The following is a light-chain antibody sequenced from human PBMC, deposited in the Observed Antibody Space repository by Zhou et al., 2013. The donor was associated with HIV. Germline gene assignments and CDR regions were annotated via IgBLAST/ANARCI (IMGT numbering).Light chain of an antibody. CDR3: QQSYRVPHD. V-gene: IGKV1-39*01. Sequence: DIQMTQSPSSLSASVGDRVTITCRASQGISTYLNWYQHKPGKPPNLLIYAASSLQSGVPSRFSGSGVGTDFTLTISSLHPEDFATYYCQQSYRVPHDFGGGTKVEIK. J-gene: IGKJ4*01. CDR2: AAS. CDR1: QGISTY.